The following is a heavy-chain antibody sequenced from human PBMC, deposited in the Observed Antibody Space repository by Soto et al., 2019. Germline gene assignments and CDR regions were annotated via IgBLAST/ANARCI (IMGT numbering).Heavy chain of an antibody. Sequence: QVQLVESGGGVVQPGRSLRLSCAASGFTFSSYGMHWVRQAPGKGLEWVAVISYDGSNKYYADSVKGRFTISRDNSKNTLYLQMNSLRAEDTAVYYCAKLAVAGTSYFDYWVQGPMVTVSS. J-gene: IGHJ4*02. V-gene: IGHV3-30*18. CDR3: AKLAVAGTSYFDY. CDR1: GFTFSSYG. CDR2: ISYDGSNK. D-gene: IGHD6-19*01.